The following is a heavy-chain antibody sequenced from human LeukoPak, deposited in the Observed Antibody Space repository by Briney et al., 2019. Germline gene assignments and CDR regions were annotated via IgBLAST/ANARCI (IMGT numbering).Heavy chain of an antibody. V-gene: IGHV4-34*01. CDR3: ARSSSWYYDY. Sequence: SETVSLPCAVYGGSFSGYYWIWIRQPPGRGLDGIGEITHSASTNYNPSLKTRVTTSVDTSKNQFSLKLSSVTAADTAVYYCARSSSWYYDYWGQGTLVTVSS. D-gene: IGHD6-13*01. CDR2: ITHSAST. J-gene: IGHJ4*02. CDR1: GGSFSGYY.